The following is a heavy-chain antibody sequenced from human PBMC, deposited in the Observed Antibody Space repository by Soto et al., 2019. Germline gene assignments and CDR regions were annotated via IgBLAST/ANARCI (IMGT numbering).Heavy chain of an antibody. D-gene: IGHD3-22*01. J-gene: IGHJ5*02. CDR2: IDPNTGGT. V-gene: IGHV1-2*02. CDR1: GYTFTDYY. CDR3: ARLNFYDSRGNTSNP. Sequence: GASVKVSCKTSGYTFTDYYIHWVRQAPGQGLEWMGYIDPNTGGTTYAQNFQGRVTMTRDTSISTAYMDLSKLISDDTAVYYCARLNFYDSRGNTSNPWGQGTLVTVSS.